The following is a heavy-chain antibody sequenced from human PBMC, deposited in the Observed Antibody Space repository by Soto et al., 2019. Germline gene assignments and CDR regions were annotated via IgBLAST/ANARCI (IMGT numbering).Heavy chain of an antibody. V-gene: IGHV4-59*08. Sequence: QVQLQESGPGLVKPSETLSLTCTVSGGSISSYYWSWIRQPPGKGLEWIGYISYSGTTNYNPSLQSRVTISVDMSKNQFSLKLSSVTAADTAVYYCARGAGWWDYWGQGTLVTVSS. CDR1: GGSISSYY. D-gene: IGHD2-15*01. J-gene: IGHJ4*02. CDR2: ISYSGTT. CDR3: ARGAGWWDY.